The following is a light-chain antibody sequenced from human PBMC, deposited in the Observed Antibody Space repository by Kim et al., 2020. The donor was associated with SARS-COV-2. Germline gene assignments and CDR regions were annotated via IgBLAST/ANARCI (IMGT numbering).Light chain of an antibody. V-gene: IGKV1-17*01. CDR3: LQYYAFPRT. J-gene: IGKJ2*01. CDR1: RDIRND. CDR2: VAS. Sequence: DIQMTQSPSSLSASVGDRVTITCRASRDIRNDLSWFQQKPGKAPKRLISVASTLQSGVPSRFSGSGSETEFTLTISSLQPEEFATYYCLQYYAFPRTFGQGTKLEI.